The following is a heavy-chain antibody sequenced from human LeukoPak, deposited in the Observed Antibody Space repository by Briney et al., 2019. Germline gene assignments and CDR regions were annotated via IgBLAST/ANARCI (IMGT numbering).Heavy chain of an antibody. D-gene: IGHD3-10*01. V-gene: IGHV4-61*08. J-gene: IGHJ5*02. Sequence: SETLSLTCTVSGGSISSGGYYWSWIRQHPGKGLEWIGYIFYSGSTNYNPSLKSRVTISVDTSKNQFSLKLSSVTAADTAVYYCARGVSEYYYGSGPQRGFDPWGQGTLVTVSS. CDR1: GGSISSGGYY. CDR2: IFYSGST. CDR3: ARGVSEYYYGSGPQRGFDP.